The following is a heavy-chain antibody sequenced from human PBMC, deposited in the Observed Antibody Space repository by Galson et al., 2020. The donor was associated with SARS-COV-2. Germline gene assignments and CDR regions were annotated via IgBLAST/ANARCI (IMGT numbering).Heavy chain of an antibody. CDR3: ARGGVGYCSSTSSPGGYYFEY. J-gene: IGHJ4*02. CDR1: GFTFSSYD. CDR2: ISRSTSYI. V-gene: IGHV3-21*01. D-gene: IGHD2-2*01. Sequence: NSGGSLRLSCAASGFTFSSYDMNWVRLAPGKGLEWVSSISRSTSYIYYADPVKGRFTISRDNAKNSLYLQMNSLRAEDTAVYYCARGGVGYCSSTSSPGGYYFEYWGQGTLVTVSS.